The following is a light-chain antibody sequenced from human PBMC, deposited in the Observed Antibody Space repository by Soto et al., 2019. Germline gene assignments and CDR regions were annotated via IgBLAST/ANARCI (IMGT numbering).Light chain of an antibody. V-gene: IGKV3-15*01. J-gene: IGKJ1*01. CDR2: GAS. CDR3: QQYNNWPGT. CDR1: QSVSSN. Sequence: EIVMTQSPATLSVSLGERATLSCGASQSVSSNLAWYQQIPGQPPRLLIYGASTRATGVPARFSGSESGTEFTLTISSLQSEDFALYFCQQYNNWPGTFGQGTKVEIK.